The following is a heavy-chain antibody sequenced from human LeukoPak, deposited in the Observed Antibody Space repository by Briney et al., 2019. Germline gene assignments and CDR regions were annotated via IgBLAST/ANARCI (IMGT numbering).Heavy chain of an antibody. Sequence: AGGSLRRSCAASGFTVSSYAMSWVRHAPGKGREGGGRIKSKTDGGTTDYAAPVNGRFTISRDDSKNALYLQMNSLKTEDTAVYYCTTDPMWPLPNYWGQGTLVTVSS. D-gene: IGHD2-21*01. J-gene: IGHJ4*02. V-gene: IGHV3-15*01. CDR2: IKSKTDGGTT. CDR1: GFTVSSYA. CDR3: TTDPMWPLPNY.